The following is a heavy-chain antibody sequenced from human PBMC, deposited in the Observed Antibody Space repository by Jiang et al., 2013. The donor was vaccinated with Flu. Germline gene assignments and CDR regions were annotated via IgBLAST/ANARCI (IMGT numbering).Heavy chain of an antibody. CDR1: GFTFTSSA. J-gene: IGHJ4*02. V-gene: IGHV1-58*02. Sequence: SVKVSCKASGFTFTSSAMQWVRQARGQRLEWIGWIVVGSGNTNYAQKFQERVTITRDMSTSTAYMELSSLRSEDTAVYYCAARLYESIVGATTDFDYWGQGTLVTVSS. D-gene: IGHD1-26*01. CDR3: AARLYESIVGATTDFDY. CDR2: IVVGSGNT.